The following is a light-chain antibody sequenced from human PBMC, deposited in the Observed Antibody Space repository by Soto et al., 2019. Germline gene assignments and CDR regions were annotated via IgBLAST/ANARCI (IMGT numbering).Light chain of an antibody. CDR1: QSVSSS. Sequence: IVLTQSPGTLSLSPGERATLSCRASQSVSSSFLAWYQQKVGQAPRLLIYDASTRATGIPARFSGSGSGTEFTLTISSLQSEDFAVYYCQQYDKWPPSNTFGQGTKLEIK. V-gene: IGKV3-15*01. J-gene: IGKJ2*01. CDR2: DAS. CDR3: QQYDKWPPSNT.